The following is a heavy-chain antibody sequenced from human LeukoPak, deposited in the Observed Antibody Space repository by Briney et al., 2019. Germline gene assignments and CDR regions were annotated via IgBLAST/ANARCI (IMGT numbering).Heavy chain of an antibody. J-gene: IGHJ6*03. CDR2: ISWNSGSI. V-gene: IGHV3-9*01. CDR1: GFTFDDYA. D-gene: IGHD2-2*01. CDR3: AKDGGWCSSTSCYPHYYYMDV. Sequence: GGSLRLSCAASGFTFDDYAMHWVRQAPGKDLEWVSGISWNSGSIGYADSVKGRFTISRDNAKNSLYLQMNSLRAEDTALYYCAKDGGWCSSTSCYPHYYYMDVWGKGTTVTVSS.